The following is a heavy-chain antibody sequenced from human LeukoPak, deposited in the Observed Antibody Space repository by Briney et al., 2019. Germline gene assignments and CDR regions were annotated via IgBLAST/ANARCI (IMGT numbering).Heavy chain of an antibody. CDR3: ASSRLGYCSSTSCRNWFDP. J-gene: IGHJ5*02. CDR1: GGSFSGYY. D-gene: IGHD2-2*01. Sequence: SETLSLTCAVYGGSFSGYYCSWIRQPPGKGLEWIGEINHSGSTNYNPSLKSRVTISVDTSKNQFSLKLSSVTAADTAVYYCASSRLGYCSSTSCRNWFDPWGQGTLVTVSS. V-gene: IGHV4-34*01. CDR2: INHSGST.